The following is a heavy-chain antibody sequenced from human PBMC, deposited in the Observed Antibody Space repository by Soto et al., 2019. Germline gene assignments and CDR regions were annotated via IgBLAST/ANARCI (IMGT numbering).Heavy chain of an antibody. CDR3: ARLWSSNEGSS. D-gene: IGHD2-21*01. CDR2: IKHSGGT. CDR1: GGSFRGYY. V-gene: IGHV4-34*01. J-gene: IGHJ4*02. Sequence: QVRLQQWGAGLLKPSETLALTCAVHGGSFRGYYWSWIRQPPGKGLEWIGEIKHSGGTNYNPSLKSRVSISVDASKHQCSLQLSSGTAADTAVYYCARLWSSNEGSSWGQGTLVAVSS.